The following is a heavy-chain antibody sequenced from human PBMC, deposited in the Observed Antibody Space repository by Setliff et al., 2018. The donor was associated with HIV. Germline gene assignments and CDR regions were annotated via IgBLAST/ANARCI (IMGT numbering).Heavy chain of an antibody. CDR3: ARGGRGLPFDY. V-gene: IGHV4-59*01. Sequence: SETLSLTCTVSRGSISTYYWSWIRQPPGKGLEWIGYIYYSGSTNYNPSLKSRVTISVDTSKNQFSLKLSSVTAADTAVYYCARGGRGLPFDYWGQGTLVTVSS. CDR1: RGSISTYY. J-gene: IGHJ4*02. CDR2: IYYSGST. D-gene: IGHD1-26*01.